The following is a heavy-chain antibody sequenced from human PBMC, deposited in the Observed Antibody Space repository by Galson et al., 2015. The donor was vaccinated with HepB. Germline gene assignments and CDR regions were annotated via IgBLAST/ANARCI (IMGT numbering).Heavy chain of an antibody. CDR3: ANPLRSGWGGNFDC. D-gene: IGHD6-19*01. CDR1: GFTLSNYV. Sequence: SLRLSCADSGFTLSNYVMSWVRQAPEKGLEWVSSITISGDRTYYADSLKGRFTISRESSKKILYLQFYSLRAEDTAIYYCANPLRSGWGGNFDCWGQGTLVTVSS. J-gene: IGHJ4*02. CDR2: ITISGDRT. V-gene: IGHV3-23*01.